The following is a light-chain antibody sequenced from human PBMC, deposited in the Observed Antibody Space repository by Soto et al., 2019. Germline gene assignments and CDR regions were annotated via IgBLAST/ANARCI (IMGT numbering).Light chain of an antibody. Sequence: QSALTQPASVSGSPGQSITISCTGTSSDVGGYSYVSWYQQHPGKAPKLIIYDVSNRPSGVSNPFSGSKSGNTASLTISGLQAEDEADYYCSSYTSSSTLVFGRGTKLTVL. CDR1: SSDVGGYSY. J-gene: IGLJ2*01. CDR2: DVS. CDR3: SSYTSSSTLV. V-gene: IGLV2-14*03.